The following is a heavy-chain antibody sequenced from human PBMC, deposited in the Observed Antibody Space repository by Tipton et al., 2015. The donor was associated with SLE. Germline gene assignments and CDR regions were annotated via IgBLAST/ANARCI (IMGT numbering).Heavy chain of an antibody. Sequence: TLSLTCAVYGGSFSGYYWSWIRQPPGKGLEWIGEINHSGSTNHNPSLKSRVTISVDTSKNQFSLRLSSVTAADTAAYYCARDYYGSGFDAFDIWGQGTMVTVSS. CDR3: ARDYYGSGFDAFDI. V-gene: IGHV4-34*01. CDR2: INHSGST. J-gene: IGHJ3*02. D-gene: IGHD3-10*01. CDR1: GGSFSGYY.